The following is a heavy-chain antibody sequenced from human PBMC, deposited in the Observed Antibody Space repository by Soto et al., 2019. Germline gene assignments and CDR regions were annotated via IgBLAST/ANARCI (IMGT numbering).Heavy chain of an antibody. CDR1: GGSISSGGYD. Sequence: QVQLQESGPGLVKPSQTLSLTCTVSGGSISSGGYDWSWIRQHPGKGLEWIGYIYYSGSTYYNPSLKSRVTISVDTSKNQFSLKLSSVTAADTAVYYCARGLWFGELLSGFAYWGRGTLVTVSS. CDR3: ARGLWFGELLSGFAY. J-gene: IGHJ4*02. D-gene: IGHD3-10*01. V-gene: IGHV4-31*03. CDR2: IYYSGST.